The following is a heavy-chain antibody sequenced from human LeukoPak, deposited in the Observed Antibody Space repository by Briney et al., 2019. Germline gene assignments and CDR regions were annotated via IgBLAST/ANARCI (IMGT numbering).Heavy chain of an antibody. CDR3: AREGGGRQQLVLAPEGFFDY. CDR2: ISSSSSYI. D-gene: IGHD6-13*01. V-gene: IGHV3-21*01. CDR1: GFTFSSYS. J-gene: IGHJ4*02. Sequence: GGSLRLSCAASGFTFSSYSMNWVRQAPGKGLEWVSSISSSSSYIYYADSVNGRFTISRDNAKNSLYLQMNSLRAEDTAVYYCAREGGGRQQLVLAPEGFFDYWGQGTLVTVSS.